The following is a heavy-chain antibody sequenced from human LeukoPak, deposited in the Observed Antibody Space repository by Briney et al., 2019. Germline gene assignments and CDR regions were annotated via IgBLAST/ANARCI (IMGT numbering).Heavy chain of an antibody. J-gene: IGHJ4*02. CDR2: IYPRASDT. CDR1: GYSFTSYW. V-gene: IGHV5-51*01. D-gene: IGHD6-19*01. CDR3: ARHGPPWDSSGWYYFDY. Sequence: GESLKISCKCSGYSFTSYWLGWVRQMPGKGLEWMGIIYPRASDTRYSPSFQGQVTISADKSISTASLQWSSLKASDTAMYYCARHGPPWDSSGWYYFDYWGQGTLVTVSS.